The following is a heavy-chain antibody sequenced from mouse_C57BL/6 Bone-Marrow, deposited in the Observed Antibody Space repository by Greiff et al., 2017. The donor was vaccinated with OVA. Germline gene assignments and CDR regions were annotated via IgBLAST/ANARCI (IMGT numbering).Heavy chain of an antibody. CDR1: GYTFTSYW. V-gene: IGHV1-74*01. CDR2: IHPSDSDT. D-gene: IGHD1-1*01. J-gene: IGHJ2*01. CDR3: AIDHYYGSSYENY. Sequence: VQVVESGAELVKPGASVKVSCKASGYTFTSYWMHWVKQRPGQGLEWIGRIHPSDSDTNYNQKFKGTATLTVDKSSSTAYMQLSSLTSEDSAVYYGAIDHYYGSSYENYWGQGTTLTVSP.